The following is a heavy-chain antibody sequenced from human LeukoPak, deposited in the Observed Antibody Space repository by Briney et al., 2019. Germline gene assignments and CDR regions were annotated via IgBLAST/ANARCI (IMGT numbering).Heavy chain of an antibody. CDR1: GFIVTGNY. CDR3: ARDNKTSGTSIHYYYGMDV. V-gene: IGHV3-66*01. D-gene: IGHD2-2*01. J-gene: IGHJ6*02. Sequence: GGSLRLSCAASGFIVTGNYMSWVRQAPGQGLEWVSLVYSGGSTYYADSVKGRFTISRDNSKNTLYLQMNSLRAEDTAVYYCARDNKTSGTSIHYYYGMDVWGQGTTVTVSS. CDR2: VYSGGST.